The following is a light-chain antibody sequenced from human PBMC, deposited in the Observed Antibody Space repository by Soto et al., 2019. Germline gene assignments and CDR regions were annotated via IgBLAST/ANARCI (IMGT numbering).Light chain of an antibody. Sequence: EIVLTQSPATLSLSPGDRATLSCRASQSVSSYLAWYQQKPGQAPRLLIYDASNRAARIRARFSGSWSATVIILTISSLVHEDFAVYYCQQRNSLFTFGGETKVEIK. CDR1: QSVSSY. CDR2: DAS. J-gene: IGKJ4*01. V-gene: IGKV3-11*01. CDR3: QQRNSLFT.